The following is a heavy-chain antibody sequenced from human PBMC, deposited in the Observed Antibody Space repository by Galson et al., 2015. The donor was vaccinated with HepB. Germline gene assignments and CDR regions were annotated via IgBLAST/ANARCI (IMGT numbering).Heavy chain of an antibody. V-gene: IGHV3-21*01. CDR1: GFTFSNYP. CDR3: ARDGDENSFDN. CDR2: ISATGSYK. J-gene: IGHJ3*02. D-gene: IGHD4-17*01. Sequence: PRLSCAASGFTFSNYPMNWIRQAPGKGLEWVSSISATGSYKYYADSVKGRFTISRDNAKNSLYLHMDSLRVEDTAIYYCARDGDENSFDNWGQGTLVTVSS.